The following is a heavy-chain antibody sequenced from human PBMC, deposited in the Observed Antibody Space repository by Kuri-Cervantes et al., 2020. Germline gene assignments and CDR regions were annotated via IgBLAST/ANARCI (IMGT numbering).Heavy chain of an antibody. D-gene: IGHD4-17*01. CDR1: GGSISSSSYY. CDR3: ARQAYGDHGFDH. J-gene: IGHJ4*02. V-gene: IGHV4-39*01. Sequence: ETLSLTCTVSGGSISSSSYYWGWIRQPPGKGLEWIGSIYYSGSTYYNPSLKSRVTISVDTSKNQLSLKLSSVTAADTAVYYCARQAYGDHGFDHWGQGTLVTVSS. CDR2: IYYSGST.